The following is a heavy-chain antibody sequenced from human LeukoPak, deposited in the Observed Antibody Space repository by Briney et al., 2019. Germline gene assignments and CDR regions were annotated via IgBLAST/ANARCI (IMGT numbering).Heavy chain of an antibody. D-gene: IGHD1-1*01. CDR1: GYSISRGYY. CDR3: AKAGTTGIHHWFDP. V-gene: IGHV4-38-2*01. CDR2: IYHSGGS. J-gene: IGHJ5*02. Sequence: PSETLSLTCGVSGYSISRGYYWGWIRQPPGKGLEWIGNIYHSGGSYYNPSLKSRVTILVDTSKNQFSLKLSSVTAADTAVYYCAKAGTTGIHHWFDPWGQGNLVTVSS.